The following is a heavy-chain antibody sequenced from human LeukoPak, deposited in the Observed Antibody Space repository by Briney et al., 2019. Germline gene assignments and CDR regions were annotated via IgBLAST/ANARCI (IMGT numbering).Heavy chain of an antibody. CDR3: ARDRRYSGYDSFDY. CDR1: GGSISSSSYY. V-gene: IGHV4-39*07. Sequence: PSETLSLTCTVSGGSISSSSYYWGWIRQPPGKGLEWIGSIYYSGSTYYNPSLKSRVTISVDTSKNQFSLKLSSVTAADTAVYYCARDRRYSGYDSFDYWGQGTLVTVSS. D-gene: IGHD5-12*01. J-gene: IGHJ4*02. CDR2: IYYSGST.